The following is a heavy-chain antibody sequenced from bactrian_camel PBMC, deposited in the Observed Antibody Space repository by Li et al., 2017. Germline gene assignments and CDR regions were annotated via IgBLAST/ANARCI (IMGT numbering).Heavy chain of an antibody. D-gene: IGHD2*01. CDR3: ARGGGTYCSDTHCSLWYDD. CDR1: GRTFSSTY. J-gene: IGHJ4*01. Sequence: HVQLVESGGGSVQAGGSLRLSCSASGRTFSSTYMGWFRQTPGKEREAVAVIDGEDSTGYADSVKGRFTISRDNAENTLYLQMNGLKPEDTAVYFCARGGGTYCSDTHCSLWYDDWGQGTQVTVS. V-gene: IGHV3S57*01. CDR2: IDGEDST.